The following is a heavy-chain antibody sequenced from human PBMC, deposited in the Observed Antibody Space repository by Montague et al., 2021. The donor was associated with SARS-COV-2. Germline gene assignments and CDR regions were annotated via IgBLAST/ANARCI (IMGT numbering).Heavy chain of an antibody. J-gene: IGHJ6*02. CDR3: ARDTRITMLVVVTRYGMDV. Sequence: SETLSLTCTVSGGAISSSSYYWGWIRQPPGKGLEWIGSISYSGSTYYNPSLKSRVTISVDTSKNQFSLKLSSVTAADTAVYYCARDTRITMLVVVTRYGMDVWGQGTTVTVSS. D-gene: IGHD3-22*01. V-gene: IGHV4-39*07. CDR1: GGAISSSSYY. CDR2: ISYSGST.